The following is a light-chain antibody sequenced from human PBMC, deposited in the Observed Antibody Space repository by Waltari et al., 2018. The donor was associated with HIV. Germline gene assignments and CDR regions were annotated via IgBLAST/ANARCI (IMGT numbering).Light chain of an antibody. Sequence: DIHITQSQSSLSASVGDRVTITCRASQSISNYLNWYQQKPGKAPKLLIYAGSSLQSGGPSRFSGSGSGTEFNLSSSSLQPEDVEGYYCQQSHSTPRTCGGGTKVEIK. J-gene: IGKJ4*01. CDR3: QQSHSTPRT. CDR1: QSISNY. V-gene: IGKV1-39*01. CDR2: AGS.